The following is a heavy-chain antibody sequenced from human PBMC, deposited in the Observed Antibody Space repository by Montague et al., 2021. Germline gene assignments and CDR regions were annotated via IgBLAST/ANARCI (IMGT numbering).Heavy chain of an antibody. Sequence: NLSLTCNVSGGAISSEGYYWSWIRQHPGKGLEWIGYIYSSGSTYYSPSLESRITISVDTSQNQFSLRLTSVTAADTAVYFCASGNDYSGNCFDYWGQGTLVTVSS. CDR1: GGAISSEGYY. V-gene: IGHV4-31*03. D-gene: IGHD4-23*01. J-gene: IGHJ4*02. CDR3: ASGNDYSGNCFDY. CDR2: IYSSGST.